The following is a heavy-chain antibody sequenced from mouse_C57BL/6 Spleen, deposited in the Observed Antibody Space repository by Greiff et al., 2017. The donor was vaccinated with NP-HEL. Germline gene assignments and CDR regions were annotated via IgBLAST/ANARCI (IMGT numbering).Heavy chain of an antibody. Sequence: VQLQQSGAELVKPGASVKISCKASGYAFSSYWMNWVKQRPGKGLEWIGQIYPGDGDTNYNGKFKGKATLTADKSSSTAYMQLSSLTSEDSAVYFCARKEITTVVGNFDYWGQGTTLTVSS. J-gene: IGHJ2*01. CDR2: IYPGDGDT. CDR3: ARKEITTVVGNFDY. D-gene: IGHD1-1*01. V-gene: IGHV1-80*01. CDR1: GYAFSSYW.